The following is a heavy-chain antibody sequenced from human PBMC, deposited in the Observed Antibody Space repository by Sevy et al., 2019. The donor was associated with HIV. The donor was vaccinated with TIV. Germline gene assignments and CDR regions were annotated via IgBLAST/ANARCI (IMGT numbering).Heavy chain of an antibody. CDR3: ARLVTSGTYYFDY. CDR2: IIRIFGTA. Sequence: ASVKVSCKASGGTFSSYAISWVRQAPGQGLEWMGGIIRIFGTANYAQKFQGRVTITADESTSTAYMELSSLRSEDTAVYYCARLVTSGTYYFDYWGQGTLVTVSS. D-gene: IGHD3-10*01. CDR1: GGTFSSYA. V-gene: IGHV1-69*13. J-gene: IGHJ4*02.